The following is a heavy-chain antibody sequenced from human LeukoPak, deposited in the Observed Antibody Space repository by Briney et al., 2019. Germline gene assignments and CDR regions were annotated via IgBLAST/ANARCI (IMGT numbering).Heavy chain of an antibody. CDR1: GFTFSSYS. D-gene: IGHD3-16*01. V-gene: IGHV3-48*01. CDR2: ISSSSSTI. CDR3: ARDWGGIDY. Sequence: PGGSLRLSCAASGFTFSSYSMNWVRQAPGKGLEWVSYISSSSSTIYYADSVKGRFTISRDNSKNTLYLQMNSLRAEDTAVYYCARDWGGIDYWGQGTLVTVSS. J-gene: IGHJ4*02.